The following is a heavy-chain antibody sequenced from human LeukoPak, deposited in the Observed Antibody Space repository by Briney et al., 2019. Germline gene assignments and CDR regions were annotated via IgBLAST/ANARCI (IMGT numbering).Heavy chain of an antibody. CDR2: ITTSATST. CDR3: AKRGGYETMAAFDY. D-gene: IGHD3-16*01. J-gene: IGHJ4*02. CDR1: GFTSSSYA. Sequence: GGSLRLSCAASGFTSSSYAMSWVRQAPGKGLEWVSSITTSATSTYYADSVKGRFTISRDNSKNTLYLQMNSLRAEDTAVYYCAKRGGYETMAAFDYWGQGTLVAVSS. V-gene: IGHV3-23*01.